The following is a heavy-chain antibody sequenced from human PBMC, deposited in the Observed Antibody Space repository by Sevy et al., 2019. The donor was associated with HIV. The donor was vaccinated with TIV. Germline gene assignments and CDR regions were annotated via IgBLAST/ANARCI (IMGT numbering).Heavy chain of an antibody. CDR2: ISSSSGYI. V-gene: IGHV3-21*01. D-gene: IGHD6-13*01. CDR1: GFTFSSYS. CDR3: AKDQAFSDSTNWSWFDP. J-gene: IGHJ5*02. Sequence: GWSLRLSCAASGFTFSSYSMNWVRQAPGKGLEWVSSISSSSGYIYYADSVKGRFTISRDNAKNSLYLQMNSLRAEDTAVYYCAKDQAFSDSTNWSWFDPWGQGTLVTVSS.